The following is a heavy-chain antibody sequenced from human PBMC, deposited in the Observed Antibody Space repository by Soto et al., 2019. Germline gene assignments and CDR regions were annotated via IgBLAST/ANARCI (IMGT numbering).Heavy chain of an antibody. J-gene: IGHJ5*02. CDR1: GFTFSSYA. CDR3: APADNSNYLSWFDP. CDR2: ISGSGGST. D-gene: IGHD4-4*01. V-gene: IGHV3-23*01. Sequence: VGSLRLSGAASGFTFSSYAMSWVRQAPGKGLEWVSAISGSGGSTYYADSVKGRFTISRDNSKNTLYLQMNSLRAEDTAVYYCAPADNSNYLSWFDPWGQGTLVTVSS.